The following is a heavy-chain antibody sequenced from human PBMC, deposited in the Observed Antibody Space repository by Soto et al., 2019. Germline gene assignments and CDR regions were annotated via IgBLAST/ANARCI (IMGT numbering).Heavy chain of an antibody. Sequence: QVQLQQSGPGLVQPSQTLSLTCAISGDSVSSTSAAWSWIRQSPSRGLEWLGRTYYRSKWYSDYAVSVKSRITINPDTTKNQFSLQLNSVTPEDTAVYYCARGSYYSGWVWGQGTLVTVSS. CDR1: GDSVSSTSAA. J-gene: IGHJ4*02. CDR2: TYYRSKWYS. D-gene: IGHD6-19*01. V-gene: IGHV6-1*01. CDR3: ARGSYYSGWV.